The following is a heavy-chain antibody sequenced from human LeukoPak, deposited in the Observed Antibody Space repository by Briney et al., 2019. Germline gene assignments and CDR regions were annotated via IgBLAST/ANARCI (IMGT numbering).Heavy chain of an antibody. J-gene: IGHJ6*03. CDR2: IYTSGST. CDR1: GGSISSYY. CDR3: ARSRDRYSISWRGYYYYMDV. D-gene: IGHD6-13*01. V-gene: IGHV4-4*09. Sequence: PSETLSLTCTVSGGSISSYYWSWIRQPPGKGLEWIGYIYTSGSTNYNPSLKSRVTISVDTSKNQFSLKLSSVTAADTAVYYCARSRDRYSISWRGYYYYMDVWGKGTTVTVSS.